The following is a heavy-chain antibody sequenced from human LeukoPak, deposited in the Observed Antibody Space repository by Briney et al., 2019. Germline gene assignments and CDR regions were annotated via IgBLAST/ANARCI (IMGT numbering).Heavy chain of an antibody. CDR3: DRHDGEQQLADYYSYGMDV. CDR1: GYSFTSYW. Sequence: ESLKISCKGSGYSFTSYWIGWVRQMPGKGLEWMGIIYPGYSDTRYSPSFQGQVTISADNSISNAYLQWSSLTASDTAMYYCDRHDGEQQLADYYSYGMDVWGKGTTVTVSS. J-gene: IGHJ6*04. D-gene: IGHD6-13*01. CDR2: IYPGYSDT. V-gene: IGHV5-51*01.